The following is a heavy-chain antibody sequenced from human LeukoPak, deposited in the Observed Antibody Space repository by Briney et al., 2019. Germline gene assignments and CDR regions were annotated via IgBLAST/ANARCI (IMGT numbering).Heavy chain of an antibody. CDR2: IYYSAST. CDR1: GGSISSYY. J-gene: IGHJ5*02. CDR3: ARYYYYGSGSYYNWFDP. V-gene: IGHV4-59*01. Sequence: SETLSLTCTVSGGSISSYYWSWIRQPPGKGLEWIGYIYYSASTNYNPSLKSRVTISVDTSKNQFSLKLSSVTAADTAVYYCARYYYYGSGSYYNWFDPCGQGTLVTVSS. D-gene: IGHD3-10*01.